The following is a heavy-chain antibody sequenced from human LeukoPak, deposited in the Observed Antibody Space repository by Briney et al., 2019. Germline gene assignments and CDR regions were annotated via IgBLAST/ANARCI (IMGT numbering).Heavy chain of an antibody. J-gene: IGHJ4*02. CDR3: ARVLPSSGGRQPPNY. D-gene: IGHD6-19*01. CDR1: GFTFSSYW. V-gene: IGHV3-7*01. Sequence: GVSLRLSCAASGFTFSSYWMSWVRQAPGKGLEWVANIKQDGSEKYYVDSVKGRFTISRDNAKNSLYLQMNSLRAEDTAVYYCARVLPSSGGRQPPNYWGQGTLVTVSS. CDR2: IKQDGSEK.